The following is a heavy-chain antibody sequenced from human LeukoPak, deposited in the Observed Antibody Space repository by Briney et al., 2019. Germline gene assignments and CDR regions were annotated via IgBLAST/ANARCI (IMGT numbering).Heavy chain of an antibody. J-gene: IGHJ3*02. Sequence: ALVKVSCKASGGTFSSYAISWVRQAPGQGLEWMGGIIPIFGTANYAQKFQGRVTITADESTSTAYMELSSLRSEDTAVYYCARRRNHAFDIWGQGTMVTVSS. CDR1: GGTFSSYA. D-gene: IGHD1-14*01. CDR2: IIPIFGTA. CDR3: ARRRNHAFDI. V-gene: IGHV1-69*13.